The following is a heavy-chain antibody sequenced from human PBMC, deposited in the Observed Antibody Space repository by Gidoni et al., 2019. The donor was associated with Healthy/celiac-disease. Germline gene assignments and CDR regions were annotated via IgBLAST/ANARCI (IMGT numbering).Heavy chain of an antibody. CDR1: GGSFSGYY. CDR3: AADAMTTVTY. D-gene: IGHD4-17*01. J-gene: IGHJ4*02. V-gene: IGHV4-34*01. Sequence: QVQLQQWGAGLLKPSETLSLTCAVYGGSFSGYYWSWIRQPPGKGLEWIGEINHSGSTNYNPSLKSRVTISVDTSKNQCSLKLSSVTAADTAVYYCAADAMTTVTYWGQGTLVNVSS. CDR2: INHSGST.